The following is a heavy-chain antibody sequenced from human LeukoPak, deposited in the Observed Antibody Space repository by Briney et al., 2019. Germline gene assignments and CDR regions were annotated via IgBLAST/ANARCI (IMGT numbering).Heavy chain of an antibody. CDR2: INESGST. J-gene: IGHJ6*03. V-gene: IGHV4-34*01. CDR3: ARTTEGYCRGRSCYSYYYYMDV. Sequence: SETLSLTCGVYGGSFSGYNWSWIRQSPGKGLEWLGEINESGSTNYNPSLKSRVTISLHTSKNQFSLKLRSVTAADTAVYYCARTTEGYCRGRSCYSYYYYMDVWGKGTTVTVSS. D-gene: IGHD2-15*01. CDR1: GGSFSGYN.